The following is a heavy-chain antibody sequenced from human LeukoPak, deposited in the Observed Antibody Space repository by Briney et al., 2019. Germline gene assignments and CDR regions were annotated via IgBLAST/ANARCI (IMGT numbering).Heavy chain of an antibody. J-gene: IGHJ4*02. CDR2: IRSKAYGGTT. CDR3: TRENYDILTGPPD. D-gene: IGHD3-9*01. V-gene: IGHV3-49*03. Sequence: PWGSLRPSCTASGIPFGDYAMSWFRPAPGKGLGWGGFIRSKAYGGTTEYAASVKGRFTISRDDSKSIAYLQMNSLKTEDTAVYYCTRENYDILTGPPDWGQGTLVTVSS. CDR1: GIPFGDYA.